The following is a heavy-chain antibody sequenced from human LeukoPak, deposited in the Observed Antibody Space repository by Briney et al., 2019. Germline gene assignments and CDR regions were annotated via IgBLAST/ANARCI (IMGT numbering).Heavy chain of an antibody. CDR3: ARDSVSVVVTANYYYYGMDV. D-gene: IGHD2-21*02. J-gene: IGHJ6*02. V-gene: IGHV4-31*03. Sequence: PQTLSLTCTVSGGSISSGGYYWSWIRQHPGKGLGWIGYIYYSGSTYYNPSLKSRVTISVDTSKNQFSLKLSSVTAADTAVYYCARDSVSVVVTANYYYYGMDVWGQGTTVTVSS. CDR1: GGSISSGGYY. CDR2: IYYSGST.